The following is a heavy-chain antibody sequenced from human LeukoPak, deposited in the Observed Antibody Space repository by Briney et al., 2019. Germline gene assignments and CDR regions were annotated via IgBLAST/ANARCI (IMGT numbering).Heavy chain of an antibody. CDR2: IYYSGST. CDR1: GGSNSSYY. J-gene: IGHJ3*02. CDR3: ARDLTWGAFDI. V-gene: IGHV4-59*01. D-gene: IGHD7-27*01. Sequence: PSETLSLTCTVSGGSNSSYYWSWIRQPPGKGLEWIGYIYYSGSTNYNPSLKSRVTISVDTSKNQFSLKLSSVTAADTAVYYCARDLTWGAFDIWGQGTMVTVSS.